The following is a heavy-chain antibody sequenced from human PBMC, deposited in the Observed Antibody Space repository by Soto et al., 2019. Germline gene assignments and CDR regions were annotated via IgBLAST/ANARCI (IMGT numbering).Heavy chain of an antibody. CDR3: TGSTRSWYISFDI. CDR1: GYTFTSYY. D-gene: IGHD6-13*01. V-gene: IGHV1-46*03. Sequence: GASVKVSCKASGYTFTSYYMHWVRQAPGQGLEWMGIINPSGGSTSYAQKFQGRVTVTRDTSTSTVYMELSSLRSEDTAVYYCTGSTRSWYISFDIGGKETMVTVSS. CDR2: INPSGGST. J-gene: IGHJ3*02.